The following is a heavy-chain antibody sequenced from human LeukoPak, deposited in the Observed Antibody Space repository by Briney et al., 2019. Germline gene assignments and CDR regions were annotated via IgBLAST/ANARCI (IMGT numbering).Heavy chain of an antibody. J-gene: IGHJ2*01. CDR2: ISGTT. Sequence: GASLRLSCAASGFTFSSYAMNWVRQAPGKGLEWVSTISGTTYYADSVKGRFSISRDDSQNMLFLQMDNLRADDTAVCYCAKILNAMYFDLWGRGTLVTVSS. D-gene: IGHD2-2*01. V-gene: IGHV3-23*01. CDR3: AKILNAMYFDL. CDR1: GFTFSSYA.